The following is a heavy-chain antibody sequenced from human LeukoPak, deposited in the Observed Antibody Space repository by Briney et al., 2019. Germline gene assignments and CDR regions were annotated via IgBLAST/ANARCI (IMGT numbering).Heavy chain of an antibody. V-gene: IGHV1-46*01. Sequence: ASVKVSCKASGGTFSSYAISWVRQAPGQGLEWMGIINPSGGSTSYAQKFQGRVTMARDTSTSTVYMELSSLRSEDTAVYYCARDDSAVRRRYYYYMDVWGKGTTVTVSS. J-gene: IGHJ6*03. CDR1: GGTFSSYA. CDR2: INPSGGST. CDR3: ARDDSAVRRRYYYYMDV. D-gene: IGHD3-10*01.